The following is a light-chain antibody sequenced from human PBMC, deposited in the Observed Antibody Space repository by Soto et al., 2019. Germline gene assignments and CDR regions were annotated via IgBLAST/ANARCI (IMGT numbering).Light chain of an antibody. Sequence: QSVLPQPASVSGSPGQSITISCSGTSSDVGSYNHVAWYQQFPGKTPKLIIYEVTYRPSGVSHRFSASKSGNTASLTISGLQAEDEADYYCISYTGSSTSYAFGTGTKVTVL. CDR1: SSDVGSYNH. J-gene: IGLJ1*01. CDR3: ISYTGSSTSYA. CDR2: EVT. V-gene: IGLV2-14*01.